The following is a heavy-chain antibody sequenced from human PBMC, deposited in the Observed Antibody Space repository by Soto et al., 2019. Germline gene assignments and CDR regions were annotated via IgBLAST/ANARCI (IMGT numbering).Heavy chain of an antibody. CDR1: GGTFSSYA. CDR2: IIPIFGTA. V-gene: IGHV1-69*06. CDR3: ARPYYYDSSGHWYFDL. J-gene: IGHJ2*01. Sequence: SVKVSCKASGGTFSSYAISWVRQAPGQGLEWMGGIIPIFGTANYAQKFQGRVTITADKSTSTAYMELSSLRSEDTAVYYCARPYYYDSSGHWYFDLWGRGTLVTVSS. D-gene: IGHD3-22*01.